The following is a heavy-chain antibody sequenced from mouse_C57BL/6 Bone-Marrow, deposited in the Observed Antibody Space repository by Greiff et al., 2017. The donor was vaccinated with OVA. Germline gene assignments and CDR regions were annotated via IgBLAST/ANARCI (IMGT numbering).Heavy chain of an antibody. Sequence: VKLVESGAELARPGASVKLSCKASGYTFTSYGISWVKQRTGQGLEWIGEIYPRSGNTYYNEKFKGKATLTADKSSSTAYMELRSLTSEDSAVYFCARDYYGSSYPYWGQGTLVTVSA. J-gene: IGHJ3*01. V-gene: IGHV1-81*01. D-gene: IGHD1-1*01. CDR2: IYPRSGNT. CDR1: GYTFTSYG. CDR3: ARDYYGSSYPY.